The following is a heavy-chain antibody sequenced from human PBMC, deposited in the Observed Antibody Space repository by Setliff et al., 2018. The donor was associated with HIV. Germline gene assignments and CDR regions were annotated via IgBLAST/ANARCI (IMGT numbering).Heavy chain of an antibody. Sequence: SVKVSCKASGYSFTTYGITWVRQAPGQGLEWMGNIVPILGVTNYAQKFQGRVTITADKSTSTSYMELSSLRSEDTAVYYCVDSSDYHRGSYYYYIDVWGSGTTVTVSS. CDR3: VDSSDYHRGSYYYYIDV. J-gene: IGHJ6*03. V-gene: IGHV1-69*04. CDR1: GYSFTTYG. CDR2: IVPILGVT. D-gene: IGHD3-22*01.